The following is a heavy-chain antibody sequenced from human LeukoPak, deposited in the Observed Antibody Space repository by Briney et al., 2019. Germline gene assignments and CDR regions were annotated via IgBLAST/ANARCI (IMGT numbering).Heavy chain of an antibody. CDR3: ARESDGGNSYDY. Sequence: SETLSLTCTVSGGSISSYYWSWIRQPPGKGLEWIGYIYYSGGTNYNPSLKSRVTISVDTSKNQFSLKLSSVTAADTAVYYCARESDGGNSYDYWGQGTLVTVSS. J-gene: IGHJ4*02. CDR1: GGSISSYY. D-gene: IGHD4-23*01. CDR2: IYYSGGT. V-gene: IGHV4-59*12.